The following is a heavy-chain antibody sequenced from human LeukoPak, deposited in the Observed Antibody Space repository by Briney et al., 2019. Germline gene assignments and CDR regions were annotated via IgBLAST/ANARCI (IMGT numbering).Heavy chain of an antibody. Sequence: QPGGSLRLSCAASGFTFSSYGMTWVRQAPGKGLEWVSYISSSSSTIYYADSVKGRFTISRDNAKNSLYLQLNSLRAEDTAVYYCARGGSGSYYYYFDYWGQGTLVTVSS. CDR1: GFTFSSYG. CDR2: ISSSSSTI. V-gene: IGHV3-48*01. J-gene: IGHJ4*02. CDR3: ARGGSGSYYYYFDY. D-gene: IGHD3-10*01.